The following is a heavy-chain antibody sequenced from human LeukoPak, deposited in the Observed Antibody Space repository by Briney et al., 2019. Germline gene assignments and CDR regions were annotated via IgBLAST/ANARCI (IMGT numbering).Heavy chain of an antibody. CDR1: GFTFSDYY. CDR2: ISSSGSTI. CDR3: ARDLHGGDCYYDY. Sequence: GGSLRLSCAASGFTFSDYYMSWIRQAPGRGLEWVSYISSSGSTIYYADSVKGRFTISRDNAKNSLYLQMNSLRAEDTAVYYCARDLHGGDCYYDYWGQGTLVTVSS. D-gene: IGHD2-21*02. V-gene: IGHV3-11*01. J-gene: IGHJ4*02.